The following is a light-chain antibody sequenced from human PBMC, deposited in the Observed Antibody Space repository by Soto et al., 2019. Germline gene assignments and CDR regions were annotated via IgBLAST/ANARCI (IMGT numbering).Light chain of an antibody. J-gene: IGLJ2*01. Sequence: QSVLTQPPSASASLGQSVTISCTGTSSDVGAYDYVSWFQQHPGKAPKLMLYEVNKRPSGVPDRVSGSKSGNTASLTVSGLQAEDEADYYCSAYAGRNNVVFGGGTQLTVL. CDR1: SSDVGAYDY. V-gene: IGLV2-8*01. CDR2: EVN. CDR3: SAYAGRNNVV.